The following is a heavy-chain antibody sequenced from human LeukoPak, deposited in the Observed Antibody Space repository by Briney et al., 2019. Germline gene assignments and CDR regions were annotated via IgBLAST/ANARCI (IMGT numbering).Heavy chain of an antibody. Sequence: GGSLRLSCGASGFTFSSYGMHWVRRGPGKGLEWVAFIRHDGSKKYHADSVKGRFTFSRDNSKNTLYLQMNSLRAEDTAVYYCARGSAYSYSFTGRERTKSRLDYWGQGTLVTVSS. D-gene: IGHD5-18*01. CDR2: IRHDGSKK. CDR3: ARGSAYSYSFTGRERTKSRLDY. CDR1: GFTFSSYG. J-gene: IGHJ4*02. V-gene: IGHV3-30*02.